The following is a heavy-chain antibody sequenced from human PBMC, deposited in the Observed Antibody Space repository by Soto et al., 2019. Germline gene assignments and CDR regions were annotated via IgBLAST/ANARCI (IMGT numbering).Heavy chain of an antibody. D-gene: IGHD6-19*01. Sequence: GGSLRLSCAASGFTFTDHYMDWVRQAPGKGLEWVGRTRNKANSYTTEYAASVKGRFTISRDDSKNSLYLQMNSLKTEDTAVYYCARGTSGFPDYWGQGTLVTVSS. J-gene: IGHJ4*02. CDR3: ARGTSGFPDY. CDR1: GFTFTDHY. CDR2: TRNKANSYTT. V-gene: IGHV3-72*01.